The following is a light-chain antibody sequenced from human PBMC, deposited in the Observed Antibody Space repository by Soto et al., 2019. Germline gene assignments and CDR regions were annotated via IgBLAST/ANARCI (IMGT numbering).Light chain of an antibody. Sequence: ILMTQSPATLSVSPGERATLSCRASQSVSNNLSWYQQKPGQAPSLLIYDASTRATAIPARFSGSGSGTEFTLTISRLQSEDFAVYYCQQYNNWPPWTFGQGTKVEIK. J-gene: IGKJ1*01. CDR1: QSVSNN. CDR2: DAS. V-gene: IGKV3-15*01. CDR3: QQYNNWPPWT.